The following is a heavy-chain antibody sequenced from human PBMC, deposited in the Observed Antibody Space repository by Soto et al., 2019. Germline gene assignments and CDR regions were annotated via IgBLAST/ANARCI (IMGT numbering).Heavy chain of an antibody. CDR3: ARKRSRDY. J-gene: IGHJ4*02. CDR2: INHSGST. Sequence: QVQLQQWGAGLLKPSETLSLTCAVYGGSFSGYYWSWIRQPPGKGLEWIGEINHSGSTNYNPSLXRXVXISVDTSKNQFSLKLSSVTAADTAVYYCARKRSRDYWGQGTLVTVSS. CDR1: GGSFSGYY. D-gene: IGHD2-2*01. V-gene: IGHV4-34*01.